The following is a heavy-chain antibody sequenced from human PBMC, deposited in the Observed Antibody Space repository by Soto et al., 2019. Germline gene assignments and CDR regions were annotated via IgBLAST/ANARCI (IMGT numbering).Heavy chain of an antibody. J-gene: IGHJ4*02. Sequence: QVQLVESGGGVVQPGRSLRLSCAASGFTFSSYSMHWVRQAPGKGLEWVAVISYDGSNKYYADSVKGRFTISRDNSKNTLYLQMNSLRAEDTAVYYCAKDRSSSWPEYFDYWGQGTLVTVSS. CDR1: GFTFSSYS. D-gene: IGHD6-13*01. CDR3: AKDRSSSWPEYFDY. V-gene: IGHV3-30*18. CDR2: ISYDGSNK.